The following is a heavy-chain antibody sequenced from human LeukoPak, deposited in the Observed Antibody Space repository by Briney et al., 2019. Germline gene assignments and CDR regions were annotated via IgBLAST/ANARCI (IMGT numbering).Heavy chain of an antibody. V-gene: IGHV3-23*01. J-gene: IGHJ4*02. CDR3: AKAPLPHCSSGVCYNDY. D-gene: IGHD2-8*01. Sequence: GGSLRLSCAASGLTFRGYAMTWVRQAPGKGLEWVSGIWGGGDSTYCADSVKDRFTISRDNSKNTLFLQMNSLRAEDTAVYYCAKAPLPHCSSGVCYNDYWGQGTLVTVSS. CDR1: GLTFRGYA. CDR2: IWGGGDST.